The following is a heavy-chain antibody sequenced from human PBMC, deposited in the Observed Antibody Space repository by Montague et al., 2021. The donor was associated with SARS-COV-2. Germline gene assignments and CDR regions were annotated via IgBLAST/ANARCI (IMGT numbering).Heavy chain of an antibody. V-gene: IGHV3-48*03. D-gene: IGHD3-10*01. J-gene: IGHJ4*02. CDR2: ISSSGSTI. CDR3: AGDVGSGSYYTPVDY. CDR1: GFTFSSYE. Sequence: SLRLSCAASGFTFSSYEMNWVRQAPGKGLEWVSYISSSGSTIYYXDSVKGRFTISRDNAKNSLYLQMNSLRAEDTAVYYCAGDVGSGSYYTPVDYWGQGTLVPVSS.